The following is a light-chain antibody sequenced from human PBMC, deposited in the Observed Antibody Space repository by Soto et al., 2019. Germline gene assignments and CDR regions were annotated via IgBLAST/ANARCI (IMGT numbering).Light chain of an antibody. J-gene: IGKJ2*01. CDR1: QSISIN. CDR3: QQTYTTRVYT. Sequence: DILLTQSPTSLSASVGDTVTIACRASQSISINLNWYQHRPGEAPKVLIYGASTLATGVPSRFSGSGVGTDFTLTISSLQLEDVATYYCQQTYTTRVYTFGQGTKLEFK. V-gene: IGKV1-39*01. CDR2: GAS.